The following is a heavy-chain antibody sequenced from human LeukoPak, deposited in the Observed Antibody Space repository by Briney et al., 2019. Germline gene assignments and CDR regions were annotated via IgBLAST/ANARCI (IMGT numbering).Heavy chain of an antibody. Sequence: GGSLRLSCAASGFTFSSYSMNWVRQAPGKGLVWVSRINSDGSSTSYADSVKGRFTISRDNAKNTLYLQMNSLRAEDTAVYYCARVTRDYDILTGYSYNWFDPWGQGTLVTVSS. V-gene: IGHV3-74*01. CDR3: ARVTRDYDILTGYSYNWFDP. J-gene: IGHJ5*02. CDR1: GFTFSSYS. CDR2: INSDGSST. D-gene: IGHD3-9*01.